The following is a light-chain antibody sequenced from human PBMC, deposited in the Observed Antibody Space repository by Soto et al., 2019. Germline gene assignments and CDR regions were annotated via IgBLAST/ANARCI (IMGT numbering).Light chain of an antibody. CDR2: LEGSGSY. CDR1: SGHSSYI. J-gene: IGLJ2*01. CDR3: ETWDSNTHRVV. Sequence: QLVLTQSSSASASLGSSVKLTCTLSSGHSSYIIAWHQQQPGKPPRYLMKLEGSGSYNKGSGVPDRFSGSSSGADRYLTISNLQSEDEADYYCETWDSNTHRVVFGGGTKLTVL. V-gene: IGLV4-60*03.